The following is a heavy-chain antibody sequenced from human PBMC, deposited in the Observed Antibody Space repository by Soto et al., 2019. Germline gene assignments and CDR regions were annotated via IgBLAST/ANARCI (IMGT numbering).Heavy chain of an antibody. Sequence: GESLKISCKGSGYSFTSYWISWVRQMPGKGLEWMGRIDPSDSYTNYSPSFQGHVTISADKSISTAYLQWSSLKASDTAMYYCASAGIALTAAYYYGMDVWGQGTTVTVSS. D-gene: IGHD6-13*01. CDR1: GYSFTSYW. CDR2: IDPSDSYT. J-gene: IGHJ6*02. V-gene: IGHV5-10-1*01. CDR3: ASAGIALTAAYYYGMDV.